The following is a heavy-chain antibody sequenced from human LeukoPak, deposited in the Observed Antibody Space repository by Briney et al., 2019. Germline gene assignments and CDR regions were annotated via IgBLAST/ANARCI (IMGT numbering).Heavy chain of an antibody. J-gene: IGHJ4*02. CDR1: GFIFSSYP. CDR3: AKDLYSNYGPADY. D-gene: IGHD4-11*01. CDR2: INGGGVNT. Sequence: VGSLRLSCAASGFIFSSYPLNWVRQAPGKGLEWVSTINGGGVNTHYADSVGGRFTISRDNSKNTLFLQMNSLRDEDTAVYYCAKDLYSNYGPADYWGQGNLVTVSS. V-gene: IGHV3-23*01.